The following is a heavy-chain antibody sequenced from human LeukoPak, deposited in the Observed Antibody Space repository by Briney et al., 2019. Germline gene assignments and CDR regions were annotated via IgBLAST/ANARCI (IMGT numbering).Heavy chain of an antibody. D-gene: IGHD3-9*01. CDR3: ARGGEGYYDILTGYYVYQYYFDY. CDR2: IKQDGSEK. Sequence: GGSLRLSCSASGLTFSSYEMNWVRQAPGKGLEWVANIKQDGSEKYYVDSVKGRFTISRDNAKNSLYLQMNSLRAEDTAVYYCARGGEGYYDILTGYYVYQYYFDYWGQGTLVTVSS. CDR1: GLTFSSYE. J-gene: IGHJ4*02. V-gene: IGHV3-7*01.